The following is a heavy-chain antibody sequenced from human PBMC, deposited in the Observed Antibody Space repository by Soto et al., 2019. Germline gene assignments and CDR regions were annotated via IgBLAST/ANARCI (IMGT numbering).Heavy chain of an antibody. J-gene: IGHJ4*02. V-gene: IGHV4-4*02. Sequence: LSLTCAVSGGSFTSNNWWTWVRQPPGQGLEWIGEIYRTGSTNYTPSLKSRVTISLDKSENQFSLKVTSLTAADTAVYYCESRDPGTSVDYWGQGTLVTVSS. D-gene: IGHD1-7*01. CDR3: ESRDPGTSVDY. CDR1: GGSFTSNNW. CDR2: IYRTGST.